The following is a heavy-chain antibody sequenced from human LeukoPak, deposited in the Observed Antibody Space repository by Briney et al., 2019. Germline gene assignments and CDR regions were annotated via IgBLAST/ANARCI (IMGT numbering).Heavy chain of an antibody. J-gene: IGHJ4*02. CDR2: ISWNSGSI. CDR3: AKDNYGSGLDY. V-gene: IGHV3-9*01. CDR1: GFTFDDYA. D-gene: IGHD3-10*01. Sequence: HPGRSLRLSCAASGFTFDDYALHWVRQAPGKGLEWVSGISWNSGSIDYADSVKGRFTISRDNAKNSLYLQMNSLRVEDTALYYCAKDNYGSGLDYWGQGTLVTVSS.